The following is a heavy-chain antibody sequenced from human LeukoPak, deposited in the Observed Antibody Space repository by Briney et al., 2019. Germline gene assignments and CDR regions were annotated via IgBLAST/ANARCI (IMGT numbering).Heavy chain of an antibody. J-gene: IGHJ4*02. V-gene: IGHV4-4*09. CDR3: ARGLSRTPPGGY. CDR1: GGSISSYY. D-gene: IGHD2-2*01. Sequence: SETLSLTCTVSGGSISSYYWSWIRQPPGKGLEWIGYIYTSGSTNYNPSLKSRVTISVDTSKNQFSLKLNSVTAADTAVYYCARGLSRTPPGGYWGQGTLVTVSS. CDR2: IYTSGST.